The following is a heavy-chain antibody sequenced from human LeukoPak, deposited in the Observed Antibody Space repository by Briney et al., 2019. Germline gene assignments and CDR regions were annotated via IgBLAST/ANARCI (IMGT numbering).Heavy chain of an antibody. D-gene: IGHD6-19*01. CDR1: GFTFSNHG. V-gene: IGHV3-66*01. J-gene: IGHJ4*02. Sequence: GGSLRLSCAASGFTFSNHGMNWVRQAPGKGLEWVSVIYSGGSTYYADSVKGRFTISRDNSKNALYLQMNSLRAEDTAVYYCARDVTSGGGFDYWGQGTLVTVSS. CDR2: IYSGGST. CDR3: ARDVTSGGGFDY.